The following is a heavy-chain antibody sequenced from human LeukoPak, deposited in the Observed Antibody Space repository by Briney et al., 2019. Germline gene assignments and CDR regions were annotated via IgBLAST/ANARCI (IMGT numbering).Heavy chain of an antibody. D-gene: IGHD3-3*01. J-gene: IGHJ4*02. Sequence: GGSLRLSCAASGFTFSNYAMSWVRQAPGKGLEWVSGTSGNGGNIFYADSVKGRFTISRDNSKNTLYLQMSSLRAEDTAVYYCARGRATLYYDFWSGSRWVDYWGQGTLVTVSS. V-gene: IGHV3-23*01. CDR1: GFTFSNYA. CDR2: TSGNGGNI. CDR3: ARGRATLYYDFWSGSRWVDY.